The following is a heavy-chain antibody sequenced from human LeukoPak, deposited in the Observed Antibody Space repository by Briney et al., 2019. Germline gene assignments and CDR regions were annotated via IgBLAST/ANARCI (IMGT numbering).Heavy chain of an antibody. CDR2: IYYSGST. CDR3: ARRYGQWLAPNGLYYYYYYMDV. Sequence: SETLSLTCTVSGDSISSSRSYWGWIRQPPGKGLEWIGSIYYSGSTYYNTSLKSRVTISVDTSKNQFSLNLNSVTAADTAVYYCARRYGQWLAPNGLYYYYYYMDVWGKGTTVTISS. J-gene: IGHJ6*03. V-gene: IGHV4-39*01. D-gene: IGHD6-19*01. CDR1: GDSISSSRSY.